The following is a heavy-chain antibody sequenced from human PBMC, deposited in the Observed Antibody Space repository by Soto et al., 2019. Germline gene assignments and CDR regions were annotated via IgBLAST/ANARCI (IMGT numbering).Heavy chain of an antibody. Sequence: PSETLSLTCTVSGGSVSSSSYYWGWVRQPPGKGLEWIGSVYYSGSTYYNPSLKSRVTISVDTSKNQFSLKLSSVTAADTAVYYCARLEVQLERLNWFDPWGQGTLVTVSS. CDR3: ARLEVQLERLNWFDP. D-gene: IGHD1-1*01. CDR1: GGSVSSSSYY. J-gene: IGHJ5*02. V-gene: IGHV4-39*07. CDR2: VYYSGST.